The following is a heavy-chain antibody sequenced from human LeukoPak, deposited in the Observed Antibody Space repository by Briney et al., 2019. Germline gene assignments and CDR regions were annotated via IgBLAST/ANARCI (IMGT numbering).Heavy chain of an antibody. J-gene: IGHJ4*02. CDR3: AKAPSGGLDHFDY. CDR2: ISGSGGST. CDR1: GLTFSSYA. Sequence: GGSLRLSCAASGLTFSSYAMSWVRQAPGKGLEWVSAISGSGGSTYYADSVKGRFTISRDNSKNTLYLQMNSLRAEGTAVYYCAKAPSGGLDHFDYWGQGTLVTVSS. V-gene: IGHV3-23*01. D-gene: IGHD6-25*01.